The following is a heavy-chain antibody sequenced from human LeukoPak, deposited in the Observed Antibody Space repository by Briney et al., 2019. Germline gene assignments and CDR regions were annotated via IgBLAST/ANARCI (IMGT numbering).Heavy chain of an antibody. D-gene: IGHD4-23*01. CDR1: GFTFSSYW. Sequence: GGSLRLSCAASGFTFSSYWMHWVRQAPGKGPVWASRIKSAGSSIMYADSVKGRFTISRDNAKNTLYLQMNSLRAEDTAVYYCARDLDYGGKSNFDYWGQGTLVTVSS. V-gene: IGHV3-74*03. CDR2: IKSAGSSI. J-gene: IGHJ4*02. CDR3: ARDLDYGGKSNFDY.